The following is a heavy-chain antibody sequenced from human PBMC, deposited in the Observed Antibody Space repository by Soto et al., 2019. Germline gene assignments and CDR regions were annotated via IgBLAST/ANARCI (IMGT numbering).Heavy chain of an antibody. Sequence: QVQLVESGGGVVHPGRSLRLSCAASGFTFSSYGMHWVRQAPGKGLEWVAVISYDESNKYHADSVKGRFTISRDNSKNTLYLQMNSLRAEDTAVYFCAKDRGEGYHYGKDYYYYGMDVWGQATTVTVSS. J-gene: IGHJ6*02. CDR1: GFTFSSYG. D-gene: IGHD3-10*01. CDR2: ISYDESNK. CDR3: AKDRGEGYHYGKDYYYYGMDV. V-gene: IGHV3-30*18.